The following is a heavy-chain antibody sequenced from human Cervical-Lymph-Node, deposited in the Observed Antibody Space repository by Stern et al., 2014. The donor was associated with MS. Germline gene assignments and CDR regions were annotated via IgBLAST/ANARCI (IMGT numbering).Heavy chain of an antibody. CDR2: INPSGGST. J-gene: IGHJ6*02. CDR3: AREVAGHRLGMMDV. Sequence: VQLVESGAEVKPPGASVKLSCTASGYTFLSYYMHWGRQAPGQGLEWMGIINPSGGSTNYAQKFQGRVTMTRDTSTSTVYMELSSLRSEDTAVYYCAREVAGHRLGMMDVWGQGTSVTVSS. V-gene: IGHV1-46*01. CDR1: GYTFLSYY. D-gene: IGHD6-19*01.